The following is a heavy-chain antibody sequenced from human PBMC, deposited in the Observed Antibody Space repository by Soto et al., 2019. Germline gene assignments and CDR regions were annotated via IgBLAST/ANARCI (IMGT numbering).Heavy chain of an antibody. CDR1: GYTFTDDT. CDR2: INVGKGHT. V-gene: IGHV1-3*01. D-gene: IGHD6-6*01. CDR3: VKDHPSLSI. Sequence: ASVNGACKASGYTFTDDTMHWVRQAPGQKFEWMGWINVGKGHTKYSQNFQGRLTITRDTSASTAYMELSSLSSEDTAVYYCVKDHPSLSIWGQGTLVTVSS. J-gene: IGHJ4*02.